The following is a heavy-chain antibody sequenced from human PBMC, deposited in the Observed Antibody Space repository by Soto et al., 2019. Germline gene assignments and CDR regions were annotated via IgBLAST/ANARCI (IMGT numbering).Heavy chain of an antibody. J-gene: IGHJ5*02. CDR2: ISAYNGNT. D-gene: IGHD4-4*01. CDR3: ARDGDTVTTASNWFDP. Sequence: QVPLVQSGAEVKKPGASVKVSCKASGYTFTSYGISWVRQAPGQGLEWVGWISAYNGNTNYAQKLQGRVTMTTDTSTSTAYMELRSLRSDDTAVYYCARDGDTVTTASNWFDPWGQGTLVTVSS. CDR1: GYTFTSYG. V-gene: IGHV1-18*04.